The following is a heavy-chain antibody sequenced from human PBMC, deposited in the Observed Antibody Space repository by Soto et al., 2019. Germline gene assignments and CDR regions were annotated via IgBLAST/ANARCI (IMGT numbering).Heavy chain of an antibody. CDR2: IYYSGST. D-gene: IGHD3-10*01. CDR1: GDSISSYY. CDR3: VRGRGPFQH. Sequence: QVQLQESGPGRVKPSETLSLTCTVSGDSISSYYWSWIRQPPGKGLANIGYIYYSGSTNYNPSLNSRVTISADTSNNQFSWKLSAVNAADKAVYYCVRGRGPFQHWGQGTLVTVSS. V-gene: IGHV4-59*01. J-gene: IGHJ1*01.